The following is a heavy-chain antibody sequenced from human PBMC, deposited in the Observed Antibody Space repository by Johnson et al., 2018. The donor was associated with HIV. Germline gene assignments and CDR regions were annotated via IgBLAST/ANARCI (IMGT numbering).Heavy chain of an antibody. CDR3: AKVGATVITPRGEAFDI. CDR2: IRYDGNSK. V-gene: IGHV3-30*02. D-gene: IGHD4-23*01. CDR1: GFTFSNYG. Sequence: QVQLVESGGGVVQPGGSLRLSCAASGFTFSNYGMHWARQAPGKRLEWVAFIRYDGNSKYYADSVKGRFSVSRDNSKNTLYLQMNSLRAEDTAVYYCAKVGATVITPRGEAFDIWGQGTMVTVSA. J-gene: IGHJ3*02.